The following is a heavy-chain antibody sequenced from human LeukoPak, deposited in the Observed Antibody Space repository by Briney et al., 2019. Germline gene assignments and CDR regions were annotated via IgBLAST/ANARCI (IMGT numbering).Heavy chain of an antibody. V-gene: IGHV4-59*08. CDR2: IYYSGST. D-gene: IGHD2/OR15-2a*01. Sequence: SETLSLTCTVSGGSITSYYWSWIRQPPGKGLEWIGYIYYSGSTNYNPPLKSRVTISVETSKNQFSLRLRSVTAADTAVYYCARHIPGNPYFDYWGQGTLVTVSS. J-gene: IGHJ4*02. CDR1: GGSITSYY. CDR3: ARHIPGNPYFDY.